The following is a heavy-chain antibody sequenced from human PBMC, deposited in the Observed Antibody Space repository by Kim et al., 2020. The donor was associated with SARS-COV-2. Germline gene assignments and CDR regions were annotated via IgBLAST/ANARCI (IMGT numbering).Heavy chain of an antibody. V-gene: IGHV1-24*01. CDR2: FDPEDGET. CDR1: GYTLTELS. CDR3: ATSPSIIVASWFVP. J-gene: IGHJ5*02. Sequence: ASVKVSCKVSGYTLTELSMHWVRQAPGKGREWMGGFDPEDGETIYAQKFQGRVTMTEDTSTDTPNMELSSLRSEDTAEYYCATSPSIIVASWFVPWGQGT. D-gene: IGHD3-22*01.